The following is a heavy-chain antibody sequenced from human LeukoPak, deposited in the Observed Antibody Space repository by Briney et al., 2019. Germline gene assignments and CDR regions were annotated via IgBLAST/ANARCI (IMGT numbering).Heavy chain of an antibody. V-gene: IGHV3-53*01. Sequence: GGSLRLSCAASGFTVSSNYMSWVRQAPGKGLEWVSVIYSGGSTYYADSVKGRFTISRGNSKNTLYLQMNSLRAEDTAVYYCAREGIAAAGPFDYWGQGTLVTVSS. CDR1: GFTVSSNY. CDR2: IYSGGST. CDR3: AREGIAAAGPFDY. J-gene: IGHJ4*02. D-gene: IGHD6-13*01.